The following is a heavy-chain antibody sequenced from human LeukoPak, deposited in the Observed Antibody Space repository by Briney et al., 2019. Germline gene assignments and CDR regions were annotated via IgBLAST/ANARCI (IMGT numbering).Heavy chain of an antibody. D-gene: IGHD6-19*01. CDR3: ARVPTAVLAGYSSGWYPFDY. Sequence: ASVKVSCKASGYTFTSYGISWVRQAPGQGLEWMGWTSAYNGNTNYAQKLQGRVTMTTDTSTSTAYMELRSLRSDDTAVYYCARVPTAVLAGYSSGWYPFDYWGQGTLVTVSS. CDR1: GYTFTSYG. CDR2: TSAYNGNT. V-gene: IGHV1-18*01. J-gene: IGHJ4*02.